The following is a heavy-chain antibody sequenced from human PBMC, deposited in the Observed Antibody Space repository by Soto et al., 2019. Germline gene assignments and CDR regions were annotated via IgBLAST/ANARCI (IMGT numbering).Heavy chain of an antibody. D-gene: IGHD2-15*01. CDR1: GYTFTSYY. CDR3: ARDRGYCSGGSCSSDY. CDR2: INPSGGST. V-gene: IGHV1-46*01. J-gene: IGHJ4*02. Sequence: QVQLVQSGAEVKKPGASVKVSCKASGYTFTSYYMHWVRQAPGQGLEWMGIINPSGGSTSYAQKFQGTVTMTRDTSTSTVYMELSILRSEDTAVYYCARDRGYCSGGSCSSDYWGQGTLVTVS.